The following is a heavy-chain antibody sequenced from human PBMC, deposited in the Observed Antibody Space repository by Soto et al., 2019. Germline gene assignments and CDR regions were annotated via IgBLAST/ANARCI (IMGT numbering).Heavy chain of an antibody. CDR1: GGILSTYA. Sequence: QVQVIQSGAEVKKPGSSVKVSCQVSGGILSTYAISWLRQAPGQGLEWMGGIIPIFGTPNYAQNFQGRVTITADESTSRAYMELSGLRFEDTAVYYCARDRDDYGSGNYYNRIDFWGQGTLVTVSS. CDR3: ARDRDDYGSGNYYNRIDF. J-gene: IGHJ4*02. D-gene: IGHD3-10*01. CDR2: IIPIFGTP. V-gene: IGHV1-69*01.